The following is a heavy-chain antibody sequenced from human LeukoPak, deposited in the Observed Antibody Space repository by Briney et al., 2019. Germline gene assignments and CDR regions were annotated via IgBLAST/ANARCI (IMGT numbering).Heavy chain of an antibody. CDR1: GGSLSSGDDY. CDR3: ARETGTYGSSTSCYTPIFDY. V-gene: IGHV4-30-4*08. D-gene: IGHD2-2*02. J-gene: IGHJ4*02. Sequence: TLSHTCTVSGGSLSSGDDYWSWIRQPPGKGLEWIGYIYYSGSTYYNPSLKSRVTISVDTSKNQFSLKLSSVTAADTGVYSSARETGTYGSSTSCYTPIFDYWGQGTLVTVSS. CDR2: IYYSGST.